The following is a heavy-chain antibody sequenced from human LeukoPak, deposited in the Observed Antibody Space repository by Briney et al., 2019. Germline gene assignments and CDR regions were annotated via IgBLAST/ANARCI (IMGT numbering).Heavy chain of an antibody. D-gene: IGHD2-15*01. V-gene: IGHV3-11*01. CDR1: GFTFSDYY. Sequence: GGPLRLSCAASGFTFSDYYMSWIRQAPGKGLEWVSYISSSGSTIYYADSVKGRFTISRDNAKNSLYLQMNSLRAEDTAVYYCAREVVVVVAATRWFDPWGQGTLVTVSS. J-gene: IGHJ5*02. CDR3: AREVVVVVAATRWFDP. CDR2: ISSSGSTI.